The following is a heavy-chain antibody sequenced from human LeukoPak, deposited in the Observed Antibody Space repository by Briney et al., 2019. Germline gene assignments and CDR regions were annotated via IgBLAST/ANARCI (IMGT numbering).Heavy chain of an antibody. CDR3: ARGGILDY. D-gene: IGHD3-16*01. CDR1: GGSISGSSYY. V-gene: IGHV4-39*07. Sequence: PSETLSLTCTVSGGSISGSSYYWGWIRQPPGKGLEWIGSIYYSGSTYYNPSLKSRVTISVDKSKNQFSLKLSSVTAADTAVYYCARGGILDYWGQGTLVTVSS. CDR2: IYYSGST. J-gene: IGHJ4*02.